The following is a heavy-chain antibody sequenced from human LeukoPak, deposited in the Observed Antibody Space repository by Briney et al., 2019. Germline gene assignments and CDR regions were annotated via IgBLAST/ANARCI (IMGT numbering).Heavy chain of an antibody. D-gene: IGHD6-6*01. Sequence: SGRSLRLSCTAFGFTFSIYWMSWVRQAPGKGLEWVASIKEDGSEEHYVDSVKGRFTISRDNARNSVHVQMNSLRAEDTAVYFCARIRPGNYFDYWGQGALVTVSS. CDR3: ARIRPGNYFDY. J-gene: IGHJ4*02. CDR2: IKEDGSEE. V-gene: IGHV3-7*01. CDR1: GFTFSIYW.